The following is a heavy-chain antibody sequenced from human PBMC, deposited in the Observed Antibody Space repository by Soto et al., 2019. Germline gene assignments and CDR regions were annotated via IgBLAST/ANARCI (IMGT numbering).Heavy chain of an antibody. CDR2: ISANNCNT. CDR3: ASDAPPVDY. V-gene: IGHV1-18*01. CDR1: GYTFTNYG. Sequence: QVQLVQSGAEVKKPGASVKVSCKASGYTFTNYGISWVRQAPGQGLEWMGWISANNCNTKYAQNLQGRVTMTTDTSTSPAYMELRSLRSDDTAVYYCASDAPPVDYWGQGTLVTVSS. J-gene: IGHJ4*02.